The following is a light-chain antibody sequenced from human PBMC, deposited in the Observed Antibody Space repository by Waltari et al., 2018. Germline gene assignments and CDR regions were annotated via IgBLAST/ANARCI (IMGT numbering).Light chain of an antibody. J-gene: IGKJ4*01. CDR2: DAL. CDR1: QSISDN. CDR3: QQGSNWLT. Sequence: EIVLTQSPATLSLSPGERATLSCRASQSISDNLAWYQQKPGQAPRLLIYDALNRATGIPARFSGSGSVTDFTLTISSLEPEDFAVYHCQQGSNWLTFGGGTKVEIK. V-gene: IGKV3-11*01.